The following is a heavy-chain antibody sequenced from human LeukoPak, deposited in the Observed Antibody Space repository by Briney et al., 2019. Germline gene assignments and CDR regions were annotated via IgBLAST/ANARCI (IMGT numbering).Heavy chain of an antibody. CDR1: AESFSAYY. Sequence: SETLSLTCAVYAESFSAYYWNWVRQPPGKGLEWIGEINHSGSPNSNPSLKSRVTISVDTSKNQFSLKLTSATAADTAVYYCAGSPVDTAMRLSAFGIWGQGTMVTVSS. CDR3: AGSPVDTAMRLSAFGI. J-gene: IGHJ3*02. D-gene: IGHD5-18*01. CDR2: INHSGSP. V-gene: IGHV4-34*01.